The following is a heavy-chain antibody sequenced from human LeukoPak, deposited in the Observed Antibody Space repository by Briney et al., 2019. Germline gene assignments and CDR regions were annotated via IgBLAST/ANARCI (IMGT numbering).Heavy chain of an antibody. CDR1: GGSISSYY. D-gene: IGHD2-2*01. Sequence: PSETLSLTCTVSGGSISSYYWSWIRQPPGKGLEWIGYIYYSGSTNYNPSLKSRVTISVDTSKNQFSLKLSSVTAADTAVYYCARSIPNIVVVPTIDPRGAFDIWGQGTMVTVSS. CDR3: ARSIPNIVVVPTIDPRGAFDI. J-gene: IGHJ3*02. CDR2: IYYSGST. V-gene: IGHV4-59*01.